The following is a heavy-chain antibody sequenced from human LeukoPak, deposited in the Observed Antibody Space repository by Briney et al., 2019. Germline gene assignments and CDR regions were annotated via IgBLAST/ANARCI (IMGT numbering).Heavy chain of an antibody. CDR1: GGSFSGYY. J-gene: IGHJ4*02. CDR2: IYHSGST. CDR3: ASTADYYDSSGYQIDY. Sequence: SETLSLTCAVYGGSFSGYYWSWIRQPPGKGLEWIGTIYHSGSTYYNPSLKSRVTISVDTSKNQFSLKLSSVTAADTAVYYCASTADYYDSSGYQIDYWGQGTLVTVSS. V-gene: IGHV4-34*01. D-gene: IGHD3-22*01.